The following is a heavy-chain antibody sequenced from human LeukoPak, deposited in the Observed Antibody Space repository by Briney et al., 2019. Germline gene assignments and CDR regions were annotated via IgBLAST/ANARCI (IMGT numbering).Heavy chain of an antibody. CDR1: GYPFTGYY. J-gene: IGHJ6*02. V-gene: IGHV1-2*02. CDR2: VNPRNGGT. Sequence: ASVKVSCKASGYPFTGYYVHWVRQAPGHGLEWIGWVNPRNGGTHSAQKFQGRVTMTEDTSTDTAYMELSSLRSEDTAVYYCAAVGLFDWLPPFYGMDVWGQGTTVTVSS. D-gene: IGHD3-9*01. CDR3: AAVGLFDWLPPFYGMDV.